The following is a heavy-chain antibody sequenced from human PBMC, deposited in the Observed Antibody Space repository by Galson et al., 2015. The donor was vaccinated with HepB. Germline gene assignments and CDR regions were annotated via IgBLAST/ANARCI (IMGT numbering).Heavy chain of an antibody. V-gene: IGHV3-30*18. D-gene: IGHD2-2*01. J-gene: IGHJ4*02. CDR3: AKDAEYCSSTSCYPPALPIAAAGTDFDY. CDR1: GFNFSSYG. CDR2: ISYDGSNK. Sequence: SLRLYCAAHGFNFSSYGMHWVRQAPRKGLEWVAVISYDGSNKYYADSVKVRFTISRDNSKNTLYLQMNSLRAEDTAVYYCAKDAEYCSSTSCYPPALPIAAAGTDFDYWFQGTLVTVSS.